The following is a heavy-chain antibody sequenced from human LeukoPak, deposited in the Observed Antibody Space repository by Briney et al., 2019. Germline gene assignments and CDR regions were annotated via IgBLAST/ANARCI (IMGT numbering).Heavy chain of an antibody. J-gene: IGHJ5*01. D-gene: IGHD3-16*02. CDR2: IGASGEST. Sequence: GGSLRLSCAASGFTFSVAAMTWVRQAPGKGLEWVSLIGASGESTYYADSVKGRFTISRDYSKNTLSRQMYSLRVEDTAMYFCAKDIGLSPWGLGTMVTVSS. CDR1: GFTFSVAA. CDR3: AKDIGLSP. V-gene: IGHV3-23*01.